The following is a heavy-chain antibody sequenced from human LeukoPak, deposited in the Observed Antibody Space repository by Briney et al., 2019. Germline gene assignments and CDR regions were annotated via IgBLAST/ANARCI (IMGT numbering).Heavy chain of an antibody. CDR3: ARGTLGYILTGLFDY. J-gene: IGHJ4*02. Sequence: SETLSLTCTVSGGSISSSSYYWGWIRQPPGKGLEWIGSIYYSGSTYYNPSLKSRVTISVDTSKNQFSLKLSSVTAADTAVYYCARGTLGYILTGLFDYWGQGTLVTVSS. V-gene: IGHV4-39*07. CDR2: IYYSGST. CDR1: GGSISSSSYY. D-gene: IGHD3-9*01.